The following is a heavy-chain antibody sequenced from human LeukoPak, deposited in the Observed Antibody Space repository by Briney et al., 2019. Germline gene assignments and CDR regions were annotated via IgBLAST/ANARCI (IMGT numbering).Heavy chain of an antibody. Sequence: SETLSLTCAVYGESFSGYYWSWIRQPPGKGLEWIGEINHSGSTNYNPSLKSRVTISVDTSKNQFSLKLSSVTAADTAVYYCAREGNPKGLVPAAIDFRLDYWGQGTLVTVSS. CDR2: INHSGST. CDR1: GESFSGYY. D-gene: IGHD2-2*01. CDR3: AREGNPKGLVPAAIDFRLDY. V-gene: IGHV4-34*01. J-gene: IGHJ4*02.